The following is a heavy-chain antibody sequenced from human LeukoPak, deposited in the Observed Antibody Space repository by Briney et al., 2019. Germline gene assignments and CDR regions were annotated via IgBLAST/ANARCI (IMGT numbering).Heavy chain of an antibody. D-gene: IGHD3-10*01. CDR1: GYTFTSYY. V-gene: IGHV1-46*01. Sequence: GASVKVSCKASGYTFTSYYMHWVRQAPGQGLEWMGIINPSGGSTSYAQKFQGRVTMTRDTSTSTVYMELRSLRSEDTAVYYCARDGSMVRGVIITPRRWFDPWGQGTLVTVSS. CDR2: INPSGGST. J-gene: IGHJ5*02. CDR3: ARDGSMVRGVIITPRRWFDP.